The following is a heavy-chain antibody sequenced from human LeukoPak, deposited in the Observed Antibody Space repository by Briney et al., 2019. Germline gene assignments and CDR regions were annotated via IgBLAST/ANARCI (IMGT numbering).Heavy chain of an antibody. Sequence: TGGSLRLSCAASGNYWMHWVRQAPGKGLVWVSHINSDGSWTSYADSGKGRFTISKDNAKNTVYLQMNSLRAEDTAVYYCVSFYETYWGRGTLVTVSS. D-gene: IGHD2/OR15-2a*01. V-gene: IGHV3-74*01. CDR2: INSDGSWT. J-gene: IGHJ4*02. CDR3: VSFYETY. CDR1: GNYW.